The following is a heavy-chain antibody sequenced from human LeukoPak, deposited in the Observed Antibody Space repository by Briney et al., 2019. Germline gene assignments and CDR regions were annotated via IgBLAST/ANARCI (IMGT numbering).Heavy chain of an antibody. J-gene: IGHJ6*03. CDR2: ISSSGSTI. CDR3: ASYYDFWSGYYYMDV. V-gene: IGHV3-11*01. CDR1: GFTFSDYY. Sequence: GGSLRLPCAASGFTFSDYYMSWIRQAPGKGLEWVSYISSSGSTIYYADSVKGRFTISRDNAKNSLYLQMNSLRAEDTAVYYCASYYDFWSGYYYMDVWGKGTTVTVSS. D-gene: IGHD3-3*01.